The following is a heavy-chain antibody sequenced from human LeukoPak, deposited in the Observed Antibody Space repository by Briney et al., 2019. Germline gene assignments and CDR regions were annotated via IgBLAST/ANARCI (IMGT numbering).Heavy chain of an antibody. CDR3: ARDTSPRIAAIYYDAFDI. D-gene: IGHD6-13*01. J-gene: IGHJ3*02. CDR1: GFIFSDYW. V-gene: IGHV3-74*01. Sequence: GGSLRLSCAASGFIFSDYWMHWVRQVPGKGLVWVSRINNDGSSISYADSVRGRFTISRDNAKNSLYLEMSSLRGEDTALYYCARDTSPRIAAIYYDAFDIWGQGTMVTVSS. CDR2: INNDGSSI.